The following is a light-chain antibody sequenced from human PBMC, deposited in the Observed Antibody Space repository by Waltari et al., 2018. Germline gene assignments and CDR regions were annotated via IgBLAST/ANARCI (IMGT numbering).Light chain of an antibody. V-gene: IGLV2-14*03. CDR3: SSYTNRILV. CDR1: SSDIGDYDY. CDR2: DVT. Sequence: QSALTQPASVSGSPGQSITISCTGSSSDIGDYDYFSWYQQHPGEAPKLIIYDVTHWPSGISILFSGSKSGSAISLTFSGLQAEDESDYYCSSYTNRILVFGGGTKLTVL. J-gene: IGLJ2*01.